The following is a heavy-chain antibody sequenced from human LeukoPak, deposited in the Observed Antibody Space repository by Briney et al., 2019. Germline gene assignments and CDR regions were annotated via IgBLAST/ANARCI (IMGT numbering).Heavy chain of an antibody. CDR3: ARVLGYYDSSGYLIYGWFDP. J-gene: IGHJ5*02. V-gene: IGHV4-4*07. CDR2: IHTSGST. CDR1: GGSISSYY. Sequence: PSETLSLTCTVSGGSISSYYWSWIRQPAGKGLEWIGRIHTSGSTNYNPSLKSRVTMSVDTSKNQFSLRLSSVTAADTAMYYCARVLGYYDSSGYLIYGWFDPWGQGTLVTVSS. D-gene: IGHD3-22*01.